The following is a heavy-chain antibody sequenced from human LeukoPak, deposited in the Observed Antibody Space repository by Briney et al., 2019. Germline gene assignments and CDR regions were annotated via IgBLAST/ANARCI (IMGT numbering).Heavy chain of an antibody. CDR3: ARDTTTDYYYGMDV. J-gene: IGHJ6*02. D-gene: IGHD1-1*01. CDR2: ISYDGSNK. CDR1: GFTFSSYA. V-gene: IGHV3-30-3*01. Sequence: PGRSLRLSCAASGFTFSSYAMHWVRQAPGKGLEWVAVISYDGSNKYYADSVKGRFTISRDNSKNTLYLQMNSLRAKDTAVYYCARDTTTDYYYGMDVWGQGTTVTVSS.